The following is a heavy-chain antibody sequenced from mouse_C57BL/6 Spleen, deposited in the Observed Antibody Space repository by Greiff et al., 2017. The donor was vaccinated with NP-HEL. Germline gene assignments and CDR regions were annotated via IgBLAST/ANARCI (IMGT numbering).Heavy chain of an antibody. D-gene: IGHD1-1*01. CDR3: ARSSTVVFDY. Sequence: QVQLQQSGAELVMPGASVKLSCKASGYTFTSYWMHWVKQRPGQGLEWIGEIDPSDSYTNYNQKFKGKSTLTVDKSSSTAYMQLSSLTSEDSAVYYCARSSTVVFDYWGQGTTLTVSS. V-gene: IGHV1-69*01. CDR1: GYTFTSYW. CDR2: IDPSDSYT. J-gene: IGHJ2*01.